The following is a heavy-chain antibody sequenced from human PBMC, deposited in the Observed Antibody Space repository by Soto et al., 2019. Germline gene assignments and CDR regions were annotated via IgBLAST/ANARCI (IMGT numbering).Heavy chain of an antibody. Sequence: QITLKESGPTLVKPTQTLTLTCTFSGFSLSSTRMAVGWIRQPPGKALEWIALIYWDDDKRYSPFLKSRLTNTKDTSKNQVVLTMSNMDPVDTARYYCAHIVVAGLGYYFDYWGQGTLVTVSS. D-gene: IGHD6-19*01. J-gene: IGHJ4*02. V-gene: IGHV2-5*02. CDR3: AHIVVAGLGYYFDY. CDR1: GFSLSSTRMA. CDR2: IYWDDDK.